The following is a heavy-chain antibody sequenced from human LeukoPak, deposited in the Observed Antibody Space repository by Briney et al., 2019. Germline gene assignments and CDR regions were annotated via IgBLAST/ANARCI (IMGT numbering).Heavy chain of an antibody. J-gene: IGHJ4*02. D-gene: IGHD2/OR15-2a*01. V-gene: IGHV3-23*01. CDR1: GITFSSYG. CDR2: ISSTGGTT. CDR3: ATQILLCHYY. Sequence: GGSLRLSCAASGITFSSYGMSWVRQAPGKGLEWVSSISSTGGTTYYADSVKGRFTISRDYSKNTLYLQMDSLRAEDTAVYYCATQILLCHYYWGQGTLVTVSS.